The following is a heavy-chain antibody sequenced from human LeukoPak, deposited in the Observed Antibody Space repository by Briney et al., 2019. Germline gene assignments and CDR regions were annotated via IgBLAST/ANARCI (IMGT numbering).Heavy chain of an antibody. CDR2: VSGSGGST. Sequence: GGSLRLSCAASGFTFSSYAMSWVRQAPGKGLERVSGVSGSGGSTYYADSAKGRFTISRDNSKNTLYLQMNSLRAEDTAVYYCAKDLDIVATITGNWGQGTLVTVSS. J-gene: IGHJ4*02. V-gene: IGHV3-23*01. CDR1: GFTFSSYA. CDR3: AKDLDIVATITGN. D-gene: IGHD5-12*01.